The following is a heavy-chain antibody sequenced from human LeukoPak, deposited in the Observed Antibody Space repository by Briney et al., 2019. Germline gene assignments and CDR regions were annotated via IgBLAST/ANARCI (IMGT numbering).Heavy chain of an antibody. D-gene: IGHD3-10*01. CDR1: GFTFSSYA. CDR2: ISGSGGST. J-gene: IGHJ4*02. Sequence: GGSLRLSCAASGFTFSSYAMSWVRQAPGKGLEWVSAISGSGGSTYYADSVKGRFTISRDNSKNTLYLQMNSLRAEDTAVYYCAKGPIWFGEFDLDYWGQGTLVTVSS. V-gene: IGHV3-23*01. CDR3: AKGPIWFGEFDLDY.